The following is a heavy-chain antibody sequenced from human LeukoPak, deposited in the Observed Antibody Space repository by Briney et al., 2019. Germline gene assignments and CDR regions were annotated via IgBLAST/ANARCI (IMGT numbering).Heavy chain of an antibody. J-gene: IGHJ3*02. CDR3: ARALPRDAFDI. CDR2: INPNSGGT. CDR1: GYTFTSYA. V-gene: IGHV1-2*04. D-gene: IGHD3-16*02. Sequence: GASVKVSCKASGYTFTSYAMHWVRQAPGQGLEWMGWINPNSGGTNYAQKFQGWVTMTRDTSISTAYMELSRLRSDDTAVYYCARALPRDAFDIWGQGTMVTVSS.